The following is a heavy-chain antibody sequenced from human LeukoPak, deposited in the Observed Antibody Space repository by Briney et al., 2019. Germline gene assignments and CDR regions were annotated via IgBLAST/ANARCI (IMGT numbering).Heavy chain of an antibody. D-gene: IGHD2-21*01. J-gene: IGHJ4*02. CDR3: ASGPLPIGFDY. CDR2: ISYDGSNK. V-gene: IGHV3-30*06. Sequence: GRSLSLSCAASGFTFSSYAMHWVRQAPGKGLEWVAVISYDGSNKYYADSVKGRFTISRDNSKNTLYLQMNSLRAEDTAVYYCASGPLPIGFDYWGQGTLVTVSS. CDR1: GFTFSSYA.